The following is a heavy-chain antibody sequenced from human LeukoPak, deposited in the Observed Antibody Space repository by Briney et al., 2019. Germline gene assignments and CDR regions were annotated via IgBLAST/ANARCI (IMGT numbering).Heavy chain of an antibody. Sequence: GGSLRLSCAASGFTFSRYDMHWVRQVTGEGLEWVAGIDTAGDTYYPDSVKGRFTISRENAKNSLYLQMSSLRVGDTAVYYCAREASSWYYYGSGTSVEKGGFDIWGQGTVVTVSS. V-gene: IGHV3-13*04. J-gene: IGHJ3*02. CDR2: IDTAGDT. D-gene: IGHD3-10*01. CDR3: AREASSWYYYGSGTSVEKGGFDI. CDR1: GFTFSRYD.